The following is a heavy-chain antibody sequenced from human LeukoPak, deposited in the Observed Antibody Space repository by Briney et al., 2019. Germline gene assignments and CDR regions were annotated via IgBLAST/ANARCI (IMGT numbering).Heavy chain of an antibody. CDR2: ISASGDTT. V-gene: IGHV3-23*01. D-gene: IGHD5-12*01. CDR3: RKDRPYDYDYSTASFDY. Sequence: GGSLRLSCAASGFTFTNYAMTWVRQAPGKGLEWVSTISASGDTTYYADSVKGRFTISRDNSKTTLYLHMNSLRADDTAIYYCRKDRPYDYDYSTASFDYWGQGTLVTVSS. J-gene: IGHJ4*02. CDR1: GFTFTNYA.